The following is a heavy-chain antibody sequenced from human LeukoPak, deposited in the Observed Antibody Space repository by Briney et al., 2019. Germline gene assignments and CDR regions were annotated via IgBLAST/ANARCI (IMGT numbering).Heavy chain of an antibody. CDR3: ARHTPLGYCSGGSCPGAHDAFDI. Sequence: SETLSLTCTVSGGSISSYYWSWIRQPPGKGLEWIGYIYYSGITNYNPSLKSRVTISVDTSKNQFSLKLSSVTAADTAVYYCARHTPLGYCSGGSCPGAHDAFDIWGQGTMVTVSS. D-gene: IGHD2-15*01. V-gene: IGHV4-59*08. CDR1: GGSISSYY. CDR2: IYYSGIT. J-gene: IGHJ3*02.